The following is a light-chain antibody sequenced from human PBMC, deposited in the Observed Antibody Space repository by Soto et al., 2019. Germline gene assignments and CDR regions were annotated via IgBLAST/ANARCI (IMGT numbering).Light chain of an antibody. J-gene: IGLJ1*01. V-gene: IGLV2-14*01. Sequence: QSALTQPASVSGSPGQSITISCTGTSSDVGGYNYVSWYQQHPGKAPKLMIYEVSNRPSGVSNRFSGSKSGNTASLTISGLQAEDEADYYCSSYTSSSLDYVFGTGTKLPS. CDR1: SSDVGGYNY. CDR2: EVS. CDR3: SSYTSSSLDYV.